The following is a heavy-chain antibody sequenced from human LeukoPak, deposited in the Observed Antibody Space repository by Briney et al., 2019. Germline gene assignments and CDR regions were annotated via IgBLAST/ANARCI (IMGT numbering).Heavy chain of an antibody. Sequence: PSETLSLTCAIYGRSFSGHYWSWVRQSPGEGLEWIAEIHYGGATNYNPSLKSRVTISGDTSKKQVFLRMTSVTAADTALYYCARGILFDYSFDSWGQETLVTVSS. CDR1: GRSFSGHY. V-gene: IGHV4-34*01. CDR2: IHYGGAT. CDR3: ARGILFDYSFDS. J-gene: IGHJ4*02. D-gene: IGHD3-9*01.